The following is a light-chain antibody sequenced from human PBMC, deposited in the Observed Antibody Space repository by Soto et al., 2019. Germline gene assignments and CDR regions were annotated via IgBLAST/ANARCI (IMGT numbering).Light chain of an antibody. CDR1: SSDVGSYNY. V-gene: IGLV2-14*01. CDR3: SSYTSSRTRV. Sequence: QSALTQPASVSGSPGQSITISCTGTSSDVGSYNYVSWYQQHPANAPKLMIYDVSNRPSGVSNRYSGSKSGNTASLTNSGLQSEDEADYYCSSYTSSRTRVFGGGTELTV. J-gene: IGLJ3*02. CDR2: DVS.